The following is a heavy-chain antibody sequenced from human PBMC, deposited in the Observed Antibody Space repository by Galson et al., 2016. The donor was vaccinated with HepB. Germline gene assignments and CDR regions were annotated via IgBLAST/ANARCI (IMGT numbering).Heavy chain of an antibody. V-gene: IGHV4-34*01. J-gene: IGHJ5*02. CDR1: GGSFSGYY. CDR3: ATLKLRTGGDA. Sequence: SETLSLTCAASGGSFSGYYWSWIRQPPGKGLEWIGEIDHSGSSNFNPSLKSRVTMSVDTSKNQLSLKLSSVTAADTAMYYCATLKLRTGGDAWGQGSLVTVSS. D-gene: IGHD3-3*01. CDR2: IDHSGSS.